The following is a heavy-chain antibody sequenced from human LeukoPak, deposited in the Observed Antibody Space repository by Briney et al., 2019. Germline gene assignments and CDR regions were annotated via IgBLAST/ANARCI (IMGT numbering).Heavy chain of an antibody. CDR1: GFSFSTHK. Sequence: PGGSLRLSCAASGFSFSTHKMNWVRQAPGKGLEWVAVISYDGTKIYYADSAKGRFTISRDNSKNMVYLQMNSLRAENTALYYCARDSVKLLGISYFDNWGQGTLVTVSS. CDR2: ISYDGTKI. V-gene: IGHV3-30-3*01. CDR3: ARDSVKLLGISYFDN. D-gene: IGHD2-21*01. J-gene: IGHJ1*01.